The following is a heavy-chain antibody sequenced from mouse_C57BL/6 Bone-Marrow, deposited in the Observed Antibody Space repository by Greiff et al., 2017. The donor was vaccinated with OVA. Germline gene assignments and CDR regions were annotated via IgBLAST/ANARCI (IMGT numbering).Heavy chain of an antibody. V-gene: IGHV5-16*01. J-gene: IGHJ2*01. CDR1: GFTFSDYY. D-gene: IGHD2-10*01. CDR3: ARSYYGNSYFDY. Sequence: EVMLVESEGGLVQPGSSMKLSCTASGFTFSDYYMAWVRQVPEKGLEWVANINYDGSSTYYLDSLKSRFIISRDNAKNILYLQMSSLKSEDTATYCCARSYYGNSYFDYWGQGTTLTVSS. CDR2: INYDGSST.